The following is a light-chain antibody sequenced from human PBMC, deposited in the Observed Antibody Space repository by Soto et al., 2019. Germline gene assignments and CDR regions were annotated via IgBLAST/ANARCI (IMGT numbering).Light chain of an antibody. CDR3: QHYNSYSEA. J-gene: IGKJ1*01. V-gene: IGKV1-5*03. CDR2: KAS. Sequence: DIQMTQSRSSLSASVGDRVTITCRASQTISSWLAWYQQKPGKAPKLLIYKASTLKSGVPSRFSGSGSGTEFTLTISSLQPDDFATYYCQHYNSYSEAFGQGTKVDNK. CDR1: QTISSW.